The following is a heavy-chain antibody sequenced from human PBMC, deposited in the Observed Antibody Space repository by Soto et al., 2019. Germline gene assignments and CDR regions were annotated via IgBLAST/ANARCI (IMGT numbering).Heavy chain of an antibody. Sequence: SGGSLRLSCAASGFTFSSYAMSWVRQAPGKGLEWVSAISGSGGSTYYADSVKGRFTISRDNSKNTLYLQMNSLRAEDTAVYYCAKAPTLLEWLLIDAFDIWGQGTMVTVSS. CDR1: GFTFSSYA. D-gene: IGHD3-3*01. CDR3: AKAPTLLEWLLIDAFDI. CDR2: ISGSGGST. V-gene: IGHV3-23*01. J-gene: IGHJ3*02.